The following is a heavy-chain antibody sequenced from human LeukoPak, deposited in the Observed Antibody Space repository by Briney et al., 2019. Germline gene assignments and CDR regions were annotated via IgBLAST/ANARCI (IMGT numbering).Heavy chain of an antibody. Sequence: GGSLRLSCAASGFSFDDFAMGWVRQAPGKGLEWVSAISGSGGSTYYADSVKGRFTISRDNSKNTPYLQMNSLRAEDTAVYYCAKKRWELLQAFDYWGQGTLVTVSS. V-gene: IGHV3-23*01. CDR3: AKKRWELLQAFDY. D-gene: IGHD1-26*01. CDR2: ISGSGGST. J-gene: IGHJ4*02. CDR1: GFSFDDFA.